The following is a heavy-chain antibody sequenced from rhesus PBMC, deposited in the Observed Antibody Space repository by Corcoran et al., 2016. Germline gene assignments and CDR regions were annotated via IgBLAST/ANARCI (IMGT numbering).Heavy chain of an antibody. J-gene: IGHJ4*01. CDR3: ARGGYYYDSGYYTANDY. V-gene: IGHV4-93*01. CDR1: GGSISSSNW. D-gene: IGHD3-28*01. Sequence: QVQLQESGPGLVKPSETLSLPCAVSGGSISSSNWWSWIRQSPGKGLEWLGGIYGSGGSTKYNPSLKSRVTMSKDASKNQFSLKLSSVTAADTAVYYCARGGYYYDSGYYTANDYWGQGVLVTVSS. CDR2: IYGSGGST.